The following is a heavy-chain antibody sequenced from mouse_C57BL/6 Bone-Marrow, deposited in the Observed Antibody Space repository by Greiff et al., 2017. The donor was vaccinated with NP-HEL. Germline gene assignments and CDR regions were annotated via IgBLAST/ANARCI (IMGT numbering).Heavy chain of an antibody. Sequence: EVQRVESGGGLVQPKGSLKLSCAASGFSFNTYAMNWVRQAPGKGLEWVARIRSKSNNYATYYADSVKDRFTISRDDSESMLYLQMNNLKTEDTAMYYCVRQTYSNYDDYFDYWGQGTTLTVSS. J-gene: IGHJ2*01. CDR1: GFSFNTYA. V-gene: IGHV10-1*01. D-gene: IGHD2-5*01. CDR3: VRQTYSNYDDYFDY. CDR2: IRSKSNNYAT.